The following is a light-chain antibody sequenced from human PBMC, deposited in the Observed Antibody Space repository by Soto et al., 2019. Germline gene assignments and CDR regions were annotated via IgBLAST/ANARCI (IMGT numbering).Light chain of an antibody. CDR3: QQYGSSHRT. CDR1: QSVSSSY. J-gene: IGKJ1*01. Sequence: EIVLTQSPGTLSLSPGERATLSCRASQSVSSSYLAWYQQKPGQAPRLLIYGASSGATGIPDRFSGSGSGTDFTLTISRLEPEDSAVYYCQQYGSSHRTFGQGTKVDIK. V-gene: IGKV3-20*01. CDR2: GAS.